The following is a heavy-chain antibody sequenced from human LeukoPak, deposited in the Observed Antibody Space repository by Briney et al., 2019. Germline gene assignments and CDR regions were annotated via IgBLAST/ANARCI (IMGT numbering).Heavy chain of an antibody. CDR3: AREERDY. CDR1: GYTLSAWN. V-gene: IGHV1-2*02. D-gene: IGHD1-1*01. CDR2: INPSSGGR. Sequence: ASVKVTCKGSGYTLSAWNMNWVRQPPGQGLEWMGWINPSSGGRVYAQKFQGRVTMTSDTSSSTVYMEPTSLRSDDTAVYFWAREERDYWGQGTLVTVSS. J-gene: IGHJ4*02.